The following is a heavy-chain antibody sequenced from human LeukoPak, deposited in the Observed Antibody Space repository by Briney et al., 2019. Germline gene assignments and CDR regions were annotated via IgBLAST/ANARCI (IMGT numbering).Heavy chain of an antibody. CDR1: GGSITSTNY. Sequence: SETLSLTCGVSGGSITSTNYWTWVRQPPGKGLEWIGEVNLQSSTNYNPSLMGRVAISVDMSENHISLQLTSVTAADTAVYYCAREGGPYRPLDYSGQGNLVTVSS. V-gene: IGHV4-4*02. CDR2: VNLQSST. CDR3: AREGGPYRPLDY. J-gene: IGHJ4*02.